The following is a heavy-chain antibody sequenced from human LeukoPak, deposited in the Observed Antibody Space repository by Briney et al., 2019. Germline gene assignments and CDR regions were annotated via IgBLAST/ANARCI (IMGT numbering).Heavy chain of an antibody. CDR2: IYYSGST. Sequence: SETLSLTCTVSGGSISSYYWSWIRQPPGKGLEWIGYIYYSGSTNYNPSLKSRVTISVDTSKNQFSLKLSSVTAADTAVYYCARGSVDDYRTVFDYWGQGTLVTVSS. CDR1: GGSISSYY. V-gene: IGHV4-59*12. D-gene: IGHD4-17*01. CDR3: ARGSVDDYRTVFDY. J-gene: IGHJ4*02.